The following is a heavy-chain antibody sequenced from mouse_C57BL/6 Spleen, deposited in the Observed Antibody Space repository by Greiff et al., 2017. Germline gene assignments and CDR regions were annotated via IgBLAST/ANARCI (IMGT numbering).Heavy chain of an antibody. Sequence: VQLKESEGGLVQPGSSMKLSCTASGFTFSDYYMAWVRQVPEKGLEWVANINYDGSSTYSLDSLKSRFIISRDNAKNILYLQMSSLKSEDTARYYWARDTPVVAPYAMDYGGQGTSVTVSS. CDR2: INYDGSST. CDR1: GFTFSDYY. V-gene: IGHV5-16*01. CDR3: ARDTPVVAPYAMDY. J-gene: IGHJ4*01. D-gene: IGHD1-1*01.